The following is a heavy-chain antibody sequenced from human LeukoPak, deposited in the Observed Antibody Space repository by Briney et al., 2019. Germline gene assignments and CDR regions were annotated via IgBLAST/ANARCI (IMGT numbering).Heavy chain of an antibody. D-gene: IGHD1-26*01. Sequence: HGESLKISCEGSGYDFTDYWIDWVRQLPGKGLEYMGIIYAGDSETRYSPSFQGQVTMSADKSISIAYLQWSGLKASDTAMYYCARVGKGSYPRNYFDYWGQGTLVTVSS. CDR1: GYDFTDYW. CDR2: IYAGDSET. J-gene: IGHJ4*02. CDR3: ARVGKGSYPRNYFDY. V-gene: IGHV5-51*01.